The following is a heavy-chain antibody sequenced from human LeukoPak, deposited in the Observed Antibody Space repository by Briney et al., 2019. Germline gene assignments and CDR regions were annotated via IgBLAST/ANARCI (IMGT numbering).Heavy chain of an antibody. D-gene: IGHD6-19*01. J-gene: IGHJ5*02. CDR3: ARGGSSGWNNWFDP. Sequence: PSETLSLTCTVSGGSISSYYWSWIRQPPGKGLEWIGYIYYSGSTNYNPSLKSRVTISVDTSKNQFSLKLSSVTAADTAVYYCARGGSSGWNNWFDPWGQGTLVTVSS. V-gene: IGHV4-59*12. CDR1: GGSISSYY. CDR2: IYYSGST.